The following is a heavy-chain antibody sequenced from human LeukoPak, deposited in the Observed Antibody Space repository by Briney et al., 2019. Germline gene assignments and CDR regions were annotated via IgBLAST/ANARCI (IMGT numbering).Heavy chain of an antibody. CDR3: ARRYCSGGSCYPIDAFDI. J-gene: IGHJ3*02. Sequence: GESLKISCKGSGYSFTSYWIGWVRQMPGKGLEWMGIIYPGDSDTRYSPSFQGQVTISADKSISTAYLQWSSLKASDTAMYYRARRYCSGGSCYPIDAFDIWGQGTMVTVSS. CDR1: GYSFTSYW. V-gene: IGHV5-51*01. CDR2: IYPGDSDT. D-gene: IGHD2-15*01.